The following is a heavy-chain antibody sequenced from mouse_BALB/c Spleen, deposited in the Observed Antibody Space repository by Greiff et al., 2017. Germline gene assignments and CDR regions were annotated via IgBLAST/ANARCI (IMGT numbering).Heavy chain of an antibody. CDR2: ISSGGSYT. J-gene: IGHJ1*01. D-gene: IGHD2-1*01. Sequence: EVQVVESGGDLVKPGGSLKLSCAASGFTFSSYGMSWVRQTPDKRLEWVATISSGGSYTYYPDSVKGRFTISRDNAKNTLYLQMSSLKSEDTAMYYCARDGNYYWYFDVWGAGTTVTVSS. CDR1: GFTFSSYG. V-gene: IGHV5-6*01. CDR3: ARDGNYYWYFDV.